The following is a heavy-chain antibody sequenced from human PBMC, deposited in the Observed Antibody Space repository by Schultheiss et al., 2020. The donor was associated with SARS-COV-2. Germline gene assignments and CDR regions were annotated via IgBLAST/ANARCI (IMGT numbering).Heavy chain of an antibody. V-gene: IGHV4-34*01. Sequence: SETLSLTCTVSGGSISSYYWSWIRQPPGKGLEWIGEINHSGSTNYNPSLKSRVTISVDTSKNQFSLKLSSVTAADTAVYYCARSGDSSVDYWGQGTLVTVSS. D-gene: IGHD6-19*01. J-gene: IGHJ4*02. CDR1: GGSISSYY. CDR3: ARSGDSSVDY. CDR2: INHSGST.